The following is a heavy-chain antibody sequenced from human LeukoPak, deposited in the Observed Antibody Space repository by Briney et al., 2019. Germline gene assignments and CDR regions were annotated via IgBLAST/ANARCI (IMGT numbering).Heavy chain of an antibody. J-gene: IGHJ3*02. V-gene: IGHV1-69*01. Sequence: SVKVSCKASGATFTSYAISWVRQAPGHGLEWMGGIIPIFGTANYAQKFQGRVTITADESTSTAYMELSSLRSEDTAVYYCARSDILTGYAFDIWGQGTMVTVSS. CDR2: IIPIFGTA. CDR3: ARSDILTGYAFDI. CDR1: GATFTSYA. D-gene: IGHD3-9*01.